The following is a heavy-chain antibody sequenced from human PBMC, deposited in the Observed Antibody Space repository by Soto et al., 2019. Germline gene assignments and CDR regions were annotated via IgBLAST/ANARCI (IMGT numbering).Heavy chain of an antibody. CDR1: GFTFGDYA. CDR2: IRSKAYGGTT. V-gene: IGHV3-49*03. Sequence: GGSLRLSCTASGFTFGDYAMSWFRQAPGKGLEWVGFIRSKAYGGTTEYAASVKGRFTISRDDSKSIAYLQMNSLKTEDTAVYYCTRVLGDFWSGYHDAFEIRGEGTMVTVSS. J-gene: IGHJ3*02. D-gene: IGHD3-3*01. CDR3: TRVLGDFWSGYHDAFEI.